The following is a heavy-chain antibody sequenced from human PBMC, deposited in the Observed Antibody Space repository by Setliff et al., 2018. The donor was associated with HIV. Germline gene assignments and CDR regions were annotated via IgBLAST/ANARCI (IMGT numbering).Heavy chain of an antibody. D-gene: IGHD7-27*01. Sequence: ASVKVSCKASGFTFTDFYFHWVQQAPGKGLEWVGRVDPEDNNPTYAEKFRDRVTMTRDTSTSTAYMELNSLSSEDTAVYYCARERPNSLYFDFWGQGTRVTVSS. CDR2: VDPEDNNP. CDR3: ARERPNSLYFDF. CDR1: GFTFTDFY. V-gene: IGHV1-69-2*01. J-gene: IGHJ4*02.